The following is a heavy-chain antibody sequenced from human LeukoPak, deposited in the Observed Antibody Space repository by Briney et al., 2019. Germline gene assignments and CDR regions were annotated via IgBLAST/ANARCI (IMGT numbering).Heavy chain of an antibody. CDR1: GGSFSGYY. V-gene: IGHV4-34*01. CDR3: ARPRYRYSGSYLDY. J-gene: IGHJ4*02. CDR2: INRSGST. D-gene: IGHD1-26*01. Sequence: PSETLSLTCAVYGGSFSGYYWSWIRQPPGKGLEWIGEINRSGSTNYNPSLKSRVTISVDTSKNQFSLKLSSVTAADTAVYYCARPRYRYSGSYLDYWGQGTLVTVSS.